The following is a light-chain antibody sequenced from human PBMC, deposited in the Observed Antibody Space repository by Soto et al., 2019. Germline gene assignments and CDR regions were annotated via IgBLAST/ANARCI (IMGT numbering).Light chain of an antibody. J-gene: IGKJ3*01. Sequence: EPVLTQSPATLSLSPGERATLSCRASQSVGSYLAWYQQKPGQAPRLLIYDASNRATGIPARFSGSGSGTDFTLTISSLEPEDFAVYYCQQRSNWPKFTFGPGTKVDIK. CDR1: QSVGSY. CDR2: DAS. CDR3: QQRSNWPKFT. V-gene: IGKV3-11*01.